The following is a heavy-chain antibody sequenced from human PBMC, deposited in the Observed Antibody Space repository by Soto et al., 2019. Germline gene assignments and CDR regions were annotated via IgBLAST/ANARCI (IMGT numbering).Heavy chain of an antibody. CDR1: GFTFSSYG. D-gene: IGHD6-19*01. J-gene: IGHJ4*02. CDR3: SIAVAGTFEEFDY. CDR2: ISYDGSNK. V-gene: IGHV3-30*03. Sequence: PGGSLRLSCAASGFTFSSYGMHWVRQAPGKGLEWVAVISYDGSNKYYADSVKGRFTISRDNSKNTLYLQMNSLRAEDTAVYYCSIAVAGTFEEFDYWGQGTLVTVSS.